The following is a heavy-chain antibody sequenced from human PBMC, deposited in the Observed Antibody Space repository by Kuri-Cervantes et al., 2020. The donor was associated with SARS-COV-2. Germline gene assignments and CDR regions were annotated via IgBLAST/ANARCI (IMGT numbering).Heavy chain of an antibody. CDR2: RKQAGGEK. Sequence: GESLKISFAASGFTFSSYWMSWVRQAPGKGVEWVANRKQAGGEKYYVDSVKGRFTISRANAKNSLYLQMNSLRAEDTAVYYCARDRAYSSSEYNWFDPWGQGTLVTVSS. J-gene: IGHJ5*02. CDR1: GFTFSSYW. D-gene: IGHD6-6*01. CDR3: ARDRAYSSSEYNWFDP. V-gene: IGHV3-7*01.